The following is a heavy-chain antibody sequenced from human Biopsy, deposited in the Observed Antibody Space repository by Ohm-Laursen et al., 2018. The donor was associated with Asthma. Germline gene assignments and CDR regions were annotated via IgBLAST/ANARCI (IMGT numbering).Heavy chain of an antibody. D-gene: IGHD2-15*01. CDR1: GFTFSSYA. J-gene: IGHJ4*02. V-gene: IGHV3-23*01. CDR3: AKAREDIVVVVAVSDS. Sequence: SLRLSCAASGFTFSSYAMCWVRQPPGKGLEWVSAISGSGGSTYYADSVKGRFTISRDNSKNTLHLQLNSLRAEDTAVYYCAKAREDIVVVVAVSDSWGQGTLVTVSS. CDR2: ISGSGGST.